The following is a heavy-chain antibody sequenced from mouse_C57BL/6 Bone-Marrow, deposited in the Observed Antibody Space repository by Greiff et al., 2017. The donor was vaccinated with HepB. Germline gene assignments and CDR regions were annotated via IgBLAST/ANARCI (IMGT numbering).Heavy chain of an antibody. D-gene: IGHD2-5*01. CDR3: ARGDYSNLYAMDY. Sequence: DVKLVESGGDLVKPGGSLKLSCAASGFTFSSYGMSWVRQTPDKRLEWVATISSGGSYTYYPDSVKGRFTISRDNAKNTLYLQMSSLKSEDTAMYYCARGDYSNLYAMDYWGQGTSVTVSS. J-gene: IGHJ4*01. V-gene: IGHV5-6*02. CDR2: ISSGGSYT. CDR1: GFTFSSYG.